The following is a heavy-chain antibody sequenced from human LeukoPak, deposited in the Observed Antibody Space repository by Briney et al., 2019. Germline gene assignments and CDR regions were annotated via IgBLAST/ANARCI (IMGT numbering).Heavy chain of an antibody. V-gene: IGHV3-74*01. Sequence: GGSLRLSCAASGFTFSSYWMHWLRQAPGKGLAWVSRINSDGSSITHADSVKGRFAISRDNAKNTLSLQINSLRAEDTAVYYCAREYQVTARFDPWGQGILVTVSS. CDR3: AREYQVTARFDP. D-gene: IGHD2-21*02. CDR2: INSDGSSI. CDR1: GFTFSSYW. J-gene: IGHJ5*02.